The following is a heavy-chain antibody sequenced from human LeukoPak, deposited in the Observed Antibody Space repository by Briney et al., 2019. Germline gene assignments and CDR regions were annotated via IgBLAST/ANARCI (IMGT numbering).Heavy chain of an antibody. CDR1: GFTFDDYA. Sequence: GGSLRLSCAASGFTFDDYAMHWVRQAPGKGLEWVSGISWNSGSIGYADSVKGRFTISRDNAKNSLYLQMNSLRAEDTALYHCAKGPYFDYWGQGTLVTVSS. J-gene: IGHJ4*02. V-gene: IGHV3-9*01. CDR3: AKGPYFDY. CDR2: ISWNSGSI.